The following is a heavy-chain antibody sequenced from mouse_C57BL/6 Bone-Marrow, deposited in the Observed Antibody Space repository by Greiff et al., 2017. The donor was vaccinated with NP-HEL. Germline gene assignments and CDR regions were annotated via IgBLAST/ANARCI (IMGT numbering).Heavy chain of an antibody. CDR1: GFTFSDFY. D-gene: IGHD1-1*01. CDR3: ARDGTYYSFAY. Sequence: EVKLMESGGGLVQSGRSLRLSCATSGFTFSDFYMEWVRQAPGKGLEWIAASRNKANDYTTEYSASVKGRFIVSRDTSQSILYLQMNALRAEDTAIYYCARDGTYYSFAYWGQGTLVTVSA. CDR2: SRNKANDYTT. V-gene: IGHV7-1*01. J-gene: IGHJ3*01.